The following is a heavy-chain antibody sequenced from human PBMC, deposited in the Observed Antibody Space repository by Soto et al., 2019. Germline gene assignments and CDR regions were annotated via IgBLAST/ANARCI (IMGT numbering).Heavy chain of an antibody. D-gene: IGHD3-10*01. CDR3: AKEYGSGSYYEYCFDY. V-gene: IGHV3-9*01. CDR1: GFTFDDYA. J-gene: IGHJ4*02. Sequence: SLRLSCAASGFTFDDYALHWVRPAPGKGLEWVSGISWNSGSIGYADSVKGRFTISGDNAKNSLYLQMNSLRAEDRALYYCAKEYGSGSYYEYCFDYCGKGPLVTVP. CDR2: ISWNSGSI.